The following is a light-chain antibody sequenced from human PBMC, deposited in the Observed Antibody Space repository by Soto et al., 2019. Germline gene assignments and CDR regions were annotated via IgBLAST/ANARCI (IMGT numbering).Light chain of an antibody. V-gene: IGLV2-14*01. CDR3: SSYTSSSTPYV. CDR2: DVS. Sequence: QSALTQPASVSGSPGQSITISCTGTTSDVGGYNYVSWYQQHPGKAPKLMIYDVSNRPSRVSNRVSGSKSGNTASLTISGLQAEDEADYYCSSYTSSSTPYVFGTGTKLTVL. J-gene: IGLJ1*01. CDR1: TSDVGGYNY.